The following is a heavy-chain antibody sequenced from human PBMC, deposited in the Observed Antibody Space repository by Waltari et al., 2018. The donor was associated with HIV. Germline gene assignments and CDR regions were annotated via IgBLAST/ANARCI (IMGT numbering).Heavy chain of an antibody. CDR1: GITFSSYG. J-gene: IGHJ4*02. V-gene: IGHV3-30*18. Sequence: QVQLVESGGGVVQPGRALRLSCAASGITFSSYGMHRVRPAPGKGLEWVAVISYDGRNKYYADSVKGRFTISRDNSKNTLYLQMNSLRAEDTAVYYCAKEGLNYGSGSYYNYHYDYWGQGTLVTVSS. CDR3: AKEGLNYGSGSYYNYHYDY. CDR2: ISYDGRNK. D-gene: IGHD3-10*01.